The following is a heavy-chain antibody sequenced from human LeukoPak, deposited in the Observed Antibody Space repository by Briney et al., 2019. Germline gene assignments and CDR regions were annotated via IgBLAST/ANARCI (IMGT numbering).Heavy chain of an antibody. V-gene: IGHV3-64*01. J-gene: IGHJ4*02. CDR3: AKDLGDGDGYDY. CDR2: ISSNGGTT. D-gene: IGHD5-24*01. Sequence: PGGSLRLSCAASGFTFSSYGMVWVRQAPGKGLEYVSGISSNGGTTYYGNSVKGRFTISRDNSKNTLYLQMNSLRAEDTAVYYCAKDLGDGDGYDYWGQGTLVTVSS. CDR1: GFTFSSYG.